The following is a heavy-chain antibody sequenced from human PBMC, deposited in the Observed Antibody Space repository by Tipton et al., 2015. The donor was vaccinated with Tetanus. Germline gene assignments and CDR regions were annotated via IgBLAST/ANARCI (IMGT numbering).Heavy chain of an antibody. J-gene: IGHJ4*02. D-gene: IGHD5-12*01. CDR1: GGSISTYH. V-gene: IGHV4-59*12. CDR3: ARVDSANDRIDH. CDR2: IDYFGTT. Sequence: GLVKPSETLSLTCTVSGGSISTYHWNWIRQSPGKGLEWIGYIDYFGTTKYNPSLKSRVAMSVDTSKNQLSLKLSSVTAADTALFYCARVDSANDRIDHWGQGTLVTVSS.